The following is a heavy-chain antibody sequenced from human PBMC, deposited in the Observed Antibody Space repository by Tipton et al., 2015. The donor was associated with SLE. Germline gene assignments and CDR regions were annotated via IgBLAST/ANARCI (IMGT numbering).Heavy chain of an antibody. V-gene: IGHV4-4*07. CDR1: GGSINSYC. D-gene: IGHD4-17*01. J-gene: IGHJ3*02. Sequence: TLSLTCTVSGGSINSYCWSWIRQTAGKGLEWIGVISFTGSTYYNPSLKSRVTISVDTSKNQFSLKLSFVTAADTAVYYCARDLTYGDYLLGAFDIWGQGTMVTVSS. CDR3: ARDLTYGDYLLGAFDI. CDR2: ISFTGST.